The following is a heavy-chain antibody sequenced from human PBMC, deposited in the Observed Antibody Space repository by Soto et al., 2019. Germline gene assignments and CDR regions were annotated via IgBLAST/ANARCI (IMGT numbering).Heavy chain of an antibody. CDR2: FDPEDGET. CDR1: GYTLNELS. CDR3: ATLTTRAFDI. D-gene: IGHD4-17*01. V-gene: IGHV1-24*01. Sequence: SEHVSSRVSGYTLNELSMHGVRQAPGKGLEWMGGFDPEDGETIYAQKFQGRVTMTEDTSTDTAYMELSSLRSEDTAVYYCATLTTRAFDIWGQGTMVTVSS. J-gene: IGHJ3*02.